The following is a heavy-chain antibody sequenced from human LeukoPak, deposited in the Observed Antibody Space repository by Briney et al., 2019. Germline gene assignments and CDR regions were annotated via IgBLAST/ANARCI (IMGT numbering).Heavy chain of an antibody. Sequence: ASVKVSCKASGYTFTDYYMHWVRQAPGQRLEWMGWINPNSGGTKYAQKFQGRVTMTRDTSISTAYMELSRLRSDDTAMYYCARHLAAVAATDYWGQGTLVTVSS. CDR3: ARHLAAVAATDY. J-gene: IGHJ4*02. D-gene: IGHD6-19*01. V-gene: IGHV1-2*02. CDR1: GYTFTDYY. CDR2: INPNSGGT.